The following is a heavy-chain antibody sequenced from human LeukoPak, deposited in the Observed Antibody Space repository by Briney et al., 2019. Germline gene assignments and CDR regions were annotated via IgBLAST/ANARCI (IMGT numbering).Heavy chain of an antibody. CDR1: GFTFSSYG. CDR3: AKDGWYSSSWYVRYYYYYYMDV. CDR2: ISYDGSNK. V-gene: IGHV3-30*18. J-gene: IGHJ6*03. Sequence: GGSLRLSCAASGFTFSSYGMHWVRQAPGKGLEWVAVISYDGSNKYYADSVKGRFTISRDNSKNTLYLQMNSLRAEDTAVYYCAKDGWYSSSWYVRYYYYYYMDVWGKGTTVTVSS. D-gene: IGHD6-13*01.